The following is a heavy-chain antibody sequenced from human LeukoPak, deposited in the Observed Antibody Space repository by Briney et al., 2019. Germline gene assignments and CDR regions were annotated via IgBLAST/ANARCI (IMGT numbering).Heavy chain of an antibody. CDR3: ARDKAAAGKMVSYYYYGMDV. CDR2: IWYDGSNK. CDR1: GFTFSSYA. Sequence: GSLRLSCAASGFTFSSYAMSWVRQAPGKGLEWVAVIWYDGSNKYYADSVKGRFTISRDNSKNTLYLQMNSLRAEDTAVYYCARDKAAAGKMVSYYYYGMDVWGQGTTVTVSS. V-gene: IGHV3-33*08. D-gene: IGHD6-13*01. J-gene: IGHJ6*02.